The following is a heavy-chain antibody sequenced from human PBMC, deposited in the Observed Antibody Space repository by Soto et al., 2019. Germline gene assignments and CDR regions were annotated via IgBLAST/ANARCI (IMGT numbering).Heavy chain of an antibody. CDR2: IYYSGST. J-gene: IGHJ4*02. CDR1: GGSISSYY. Sequence: SETLSLTCTVSGGSISSYYWSWIRQPPGKGLEWIGYIYYSGSTNYNPSLKSRVTISVDTSKNQFSLKLSSVTAADTAVYYCAREGAARRLDYWGQGTLVTVSS. CDR3: AREGAARRLDY. D-gene: IGHD6-6*01. V-gene: IGHV4-59*01.